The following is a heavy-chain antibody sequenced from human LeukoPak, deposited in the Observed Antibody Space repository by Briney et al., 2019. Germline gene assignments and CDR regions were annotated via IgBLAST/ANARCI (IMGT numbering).Heavy chain of an antibody. Sequence: SVKVSCKASGGTFGSYAISWVRQAPGQGLEWMGGIIPIFGTANYAQKFQGRVTITTDESTSTAYMELSSLRSEDTAVYYCARAITYYYDSSGYCFDYWGQGTLVTVSS. CDR3: ARAITYYYDSSGYCFDY. CDR1: GGTFGSYA. D-gene: IGHD3-22*01. CDR2: IIPIFGTA. J-gene: IGHJ4*02. V-gene: IGHV1-69*05.